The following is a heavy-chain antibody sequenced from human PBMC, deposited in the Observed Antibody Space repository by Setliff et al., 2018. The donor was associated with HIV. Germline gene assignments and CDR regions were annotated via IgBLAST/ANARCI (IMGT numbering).Heavy chain of an antibody. CDR1: GGSFSSYY. J-gene: IGHJ3*01. Sequence: SETLSLTCTVSGGSFSSYYWSWIRQPAGEGPEYIGRVHSTGTTIYNPSLKSRVTMSVDASKNQLSLKLRSVTAADTAVYYCARARITMIGGRLEPYAFDRWGQGTKVTVSS. V-gene: IGHV4-4*07. CDR2: VHSTGTT. CDR3: ARARITMIGGRLEPYAFDR. D-gene: IGHD3-10*01.